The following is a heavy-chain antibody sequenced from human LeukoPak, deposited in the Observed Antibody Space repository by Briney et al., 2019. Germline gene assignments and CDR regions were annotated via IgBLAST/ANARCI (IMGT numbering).Heavy chain of an antibody. V-gene: IGHV3-7*04. CDR2: IDQGGSEK. Sequence: GGSLRLSCAASGFTFRTFWMTWVRQAPGKGLEWVANIDQGGSEKYFGASMKGGVTISRDNAENTLYLQMTSLTAEDTAVYYCGGGRQLSLWGQGTLVTVSS. CDR3: GGGRQLSL. J-gene: IGHJ4*02. CDR1: GFTFRTFW.